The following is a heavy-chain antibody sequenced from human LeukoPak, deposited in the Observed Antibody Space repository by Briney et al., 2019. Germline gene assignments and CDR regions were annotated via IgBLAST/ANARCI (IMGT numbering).Heavy chain of an antibody. D-gene: IGHD3-10*01. CDR2: IRYDGSNK. CDR3: AKDHHYYGSGSPQYFDY. V-gene: IGHV3-30*02. CDR1: GFTFSSYG. Sequence: GGSLRLSCAASGFTFSSYGMHWVRQAPGKGLEWVAFIRYDGSNKYYADSVKGRFTISRDNSKNTLYLQMNSLRAEDTAVYYCAKDHHYYGSGSPQYFDYWGQGTLVTVSS. J-gene: IGHJ4*02.